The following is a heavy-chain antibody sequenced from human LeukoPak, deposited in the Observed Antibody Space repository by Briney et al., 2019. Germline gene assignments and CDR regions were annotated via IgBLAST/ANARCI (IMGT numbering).Heavy chain of an antibody. J-gene: IGHJ4*02. D-gene: IGHD6-13*01. Sequence: ASVKVSCKASGYTFTGYYMHWVRQAPGQGLEWMGWINPNSGGTNYAQKFQGRVTMTRDTSISTAYMELSRLRSDDTAVYYCASPPYGSSWYYFDYWAREPWSPSPQ. CDR1: GYTFTGYY. CDR3: ASPPYGSSWYYFDY. CDR2: INPNSGGT. V-gene: IGHV1-2*02.